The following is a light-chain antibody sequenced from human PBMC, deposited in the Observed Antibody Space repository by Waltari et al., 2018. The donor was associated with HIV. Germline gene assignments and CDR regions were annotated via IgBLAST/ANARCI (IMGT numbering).Light chain of an antibody. Sequence: DIQMTQSPSSLSASVGDTVSITCRASQDISNSVSWFQQQPGKVPKLLVHGAFILQRGVPSRFRGSGSGTDYILTISGLQAEDFATYFCQQYYGVPLTFGGGTRVDI. CDR1: QDISNS. V-gene: IGKV1-NL1*01. CDR2: GAF. J-gene: IGKJ4*01. CDR3: QQYYGVPLT.